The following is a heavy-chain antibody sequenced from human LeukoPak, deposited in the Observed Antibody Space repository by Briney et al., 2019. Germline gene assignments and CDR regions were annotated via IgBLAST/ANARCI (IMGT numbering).Heavy chain of an antibody. CDR3: AKANYDSSGNDY. Sequence: GRSLRLSCAASGFTFDDYAMHWVRQAPGKGLEWVSGISWNSGSIGYADSVKGRFTISRDSAKNSLYLQMNSLRAEDTALYYCAKANYDSSGNDYWGQGTLVTVSS. D-gene: IGHD3-22*01. CDR1: GFTFDDYA. J-gene: IGHJ4*02. V-gene: IGHV3-9*01. CDR2: ISWNSGSI.